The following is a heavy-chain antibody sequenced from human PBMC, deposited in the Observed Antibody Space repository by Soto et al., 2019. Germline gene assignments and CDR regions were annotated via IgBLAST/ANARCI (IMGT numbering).Heavy chain of an antibody. CDR3: ATSAAAPGNY. CDR2: IKQDGSDK. J-gene: IGHJ4*01. CDR1: GFTFSSSW. V-gene: IGHV3-7*01. D-gene: IGHD6-13*01. Sequence: EVHLVESGGGLVQPGGSLRLSCAASGFTFSSSWMSWVRQAPGKGLEWVANIKQDGSDKYYVDSVKGRFTISRDNAKNSLYLQMNSMRAEDTAVYYCATSAAAPGNYWGHGTMVTVSS.